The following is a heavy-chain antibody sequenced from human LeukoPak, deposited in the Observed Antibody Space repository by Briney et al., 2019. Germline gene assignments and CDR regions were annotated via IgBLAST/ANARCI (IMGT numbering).Heavy chain of an antibody. D-gene: IGHD1-14*01. CDR3: AKDRRNDFDY. Sequence: PGGSLRLSCAASGFTFSSYWMHWVRQAPGKGLVWVSRINSDGSSTSYADSVKGRFTISRDNAKNTLYLQMNSLRGDDTALYYCAKDRRNDFDYWGQGTLVTVSS. CDR1: GFTFSSYW. V-gene: IGHV3-74*01. J-gene: IGHJ4*02. CDR2: INSDGSST.